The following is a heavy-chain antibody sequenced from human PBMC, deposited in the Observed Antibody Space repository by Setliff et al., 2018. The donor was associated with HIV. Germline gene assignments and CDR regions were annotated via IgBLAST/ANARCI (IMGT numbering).Heavy chain of an antibody. CDR1: GFTFNSYS. D-gene: IGHD3-10*02. J-gene: IGHJ4*02. V-gene: IGHV3-21*01. Sequence: PGGSLRLSCATSGFTFNSYSMNWVRQAPGKGLEWVSSISSTGTTIFYADSVKGRFTISRDNAKNTLYLQMNSLRVEDTAVYYCARGPGSNNFYVGDYWGQGALVTVSS. CDR3: ARGPGSNNFYVGDY. CDR2: ISSTGTTI.